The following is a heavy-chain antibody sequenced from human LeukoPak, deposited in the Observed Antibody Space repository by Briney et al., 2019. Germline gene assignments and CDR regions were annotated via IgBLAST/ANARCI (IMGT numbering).Heavy chain of an antibody. CDR3: ARSTGGRQWLERRAFDI. CDR2: ISGSGGST. Sequence: GGSLRLSCAASGFTFSSYAMSWVRQAPGKGLEWVSAISGSGGSTYYADSVKGRFTISRDNSKNTLYLQMNSLRAEDTAVYYCARSTGGRQWLERRAFDIWGQGTMVTVSS. V-gene: IGHV3-23*01. J-gene: IGHJ3*02. D-gene: IGHD6-19*01. CDR1: GFTFSSYA.